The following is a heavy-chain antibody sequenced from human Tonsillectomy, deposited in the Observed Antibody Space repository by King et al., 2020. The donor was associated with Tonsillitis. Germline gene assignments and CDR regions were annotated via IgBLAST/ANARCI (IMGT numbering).Heavy chain of an antibody. Sequence: LVQSGAEVKKPGASVRVSCKASGYTFSDFYIHWVRQAPGQRMEWRGWVNLKSGVTNYAQGFRGRVTMTRDTSTTTVYMDLSRLTSDDTAMYYCARDPEYLRGWFDPWGQGTLVIVSS. CDR2: VNLKSGVT. CDR1: GYTFSDFY. J-gene: IGHJ5*02. D-gene: IGHD2-2*01. V-gene: IGHV1-2*02. CDR3: ARDPEYLRGWFDP.